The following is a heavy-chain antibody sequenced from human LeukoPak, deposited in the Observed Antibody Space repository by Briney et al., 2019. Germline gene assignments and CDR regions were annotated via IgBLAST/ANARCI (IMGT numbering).Heavy chain of an antibody. CDR3: ARHTTIFGHFGY. D-gene: IGHD3-3*01. J-gene: IGHJ4*02. V-gene: IGHV4-39*01. CDR2: IYYTGST. Sequence: SETLSLTCTVSGDSISGSSYHWGWIRQPPGKGLEWIGSIYYTGSTYYSPSLKSRVTISVDTSKNQFSLKLSSVTAADTAVYYCARHTTIFGHFGYWGQGTLVTVSS. CDR1: GDSISGSSYH.